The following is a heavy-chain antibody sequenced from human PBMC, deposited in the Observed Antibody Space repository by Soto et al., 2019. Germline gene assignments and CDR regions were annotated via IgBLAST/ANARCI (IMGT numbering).Heavy chain of an antibody. V-gene: IGHV5-51*01. CDR2: IYPGDSDT. Sequence: GGSLKISCNGSGYSFTSYWIGLVRQMPGKGLEWMGIIYPGDSDTRYSPSFQGQVTISADKSISTAYLQWSSLKASDTAMYYCARRQLAAAGTGYYYYYGMDVWGQGTTVTVSS. J-gene: IGHJ6*02. CDR1: GYSFTSYW. CDR3: ARRQLAAAGTGYYYYYGMDV. D-gene: IGHD6-13*01.